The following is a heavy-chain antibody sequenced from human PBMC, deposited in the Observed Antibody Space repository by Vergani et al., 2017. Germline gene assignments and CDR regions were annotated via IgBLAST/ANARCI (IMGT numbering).Heavy chain of an antibody. J-gene: IGHJ3*02. CDR2: IYYSGST. D-gene: IGHD3-22*01. Sequence: QVQLQESGPGLVKPSETLSLTCTVSGYSISSGYYWSWIRQHPGKGLEWIGYIYYSGSTYYNPSLKSRVTISVDTSKNQFSLKLSSVTAADTAVYYCARDRDSSGSDAFDIWGQGTMVTVSS. V-gene: IGHV4-31*03. CDR3: ARDRDSSGSDAFDI. CDR1: GYSISSGYY.